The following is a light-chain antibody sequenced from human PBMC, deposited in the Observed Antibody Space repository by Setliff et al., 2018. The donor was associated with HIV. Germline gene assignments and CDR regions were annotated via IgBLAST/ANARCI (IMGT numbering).Light chain of an antibody. CDR3: CSYAGSSTFV. V-gene: IGLV2-23*02. J-gene: IGLJ1*01. CDR1: SSDVGNYNL. CDR2: EVN. Sequence: QSALTQPASVSGSPGQSITISCTGTSSDVGNYNLVSWYQQHPGNAPKLLIYEVNTRPSGVSHRFSGSKSGNTASLTISGLQADDEADYHCCSYAGSSTFVFGTGTKVTVL.